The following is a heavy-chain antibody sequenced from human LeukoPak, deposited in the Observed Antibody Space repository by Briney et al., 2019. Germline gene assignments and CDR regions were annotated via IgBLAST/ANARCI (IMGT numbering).Heavy chain of an antibody. CDR2: IHYSGST. V-gene: IGHV4-59*08. Sequence: SETLSLTCTVSGGSISSYYWSWIRQPPGKGLEWIGYIHYSGSTNYNPSLKSRVTISVDTSKNQFSLKLSSVTAADTAVYYCARRGYSYGLYFDYWGQGTLVTVSS. CDR3: ARRGYSYGLYFDY. J-gene: IGHJ4*02. CDR1: GGSISSYY. D-gene: IGHD5-18*01.